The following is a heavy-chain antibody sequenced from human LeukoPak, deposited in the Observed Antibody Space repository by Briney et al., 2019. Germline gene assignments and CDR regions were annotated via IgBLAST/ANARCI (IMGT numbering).Heavy chain of an antibody. V-gene: IGHV5-51*01. D-gene: IGHD1-26*01. CDR1: GYSFTSYW. CDR3: ARSVAGGRASAFDI. J-gene: IGHJ3*02. CDR2: IYPADSDT. Sequence: PGESLKISCKGSGYSFTSYWIAWVRQMPGKGLEWMGIIYPADSDTRYSPPFQGQVTISADKSISTAYLQWSSLKASDTAMYSCARSVAGGRASAFDIWGQGTMVTVSS.